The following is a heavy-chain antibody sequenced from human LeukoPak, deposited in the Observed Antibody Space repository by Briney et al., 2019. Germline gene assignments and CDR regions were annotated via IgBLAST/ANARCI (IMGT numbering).Heavy chain of an antibody. J-gene: IGHJ4*02. Sequence: ASVKVSCKVSGYTLTELSMHWVRQAPGKGLEWMGRFDPEDGETIYAQKFQGRITMTEDTSADTAYMELSSLRSEDTAVYYCATDLAMVRGGYQHDYWGQGTLVTVSS. CDR2: FDPEDGET. D-gene: IGHD3-10*01. V-gene: IGHV1-24*01. CDR1: GYTLTELS. CDR3: ATDLAMVRGGYQHDY.